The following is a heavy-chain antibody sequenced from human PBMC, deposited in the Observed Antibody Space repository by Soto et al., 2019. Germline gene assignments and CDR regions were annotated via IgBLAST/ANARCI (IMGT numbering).Heavy chain of an antibody. CDR2: IIPIFGTA. D-gene: IGHD3-22*01. Sequence: QVQLVQSGAEVKKPGSSVKVSCKASGGTFSSYAISWVRQAPGQGLEWMGGIIPIFGTANYAQKFQGRVTITADKSTRTAYMELSSLRSEDTAVYYCARVGNYYDSSGYPTTHAFDIWGQGTMVTVSS. V-gene: IGHV1-69*06. CDR1: GGTFSSYA. CDR3: ARVGNYYDSSGYPTTHAFDI. J-gene: IGHJ3*02.